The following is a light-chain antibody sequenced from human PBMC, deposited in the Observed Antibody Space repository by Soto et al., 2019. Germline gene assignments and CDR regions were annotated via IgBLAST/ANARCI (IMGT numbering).Light chain of an antibody. V-gene: IGKV3-11*01. Sequence: EIVLTQSPATLSLSPGERATLSCRASQSISRYLAWYQQKPGRAPRLLIYDASNRATGIPARFSGSGSGTDFTLTISSLEPEDFAVYYCQQRSNGRITFGPGTKVDIK. CDR3: QQRSNGRIT. CDR1: QSISRY. J-gene: IGKJ3*01. CDR2: DAS.